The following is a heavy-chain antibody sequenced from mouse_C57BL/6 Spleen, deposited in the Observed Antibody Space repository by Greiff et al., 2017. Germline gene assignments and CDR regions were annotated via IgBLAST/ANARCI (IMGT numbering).Heavy chain of an antibody. V-gene: IGHV10-3*01. Sequence: ETGGVLVQPKGSLKLSCAASGFTFNTYAMHWVRQAPGKGLEWVARIRSKSSNYATYYADSVKARFTISRDDSQSMLYLQMNNLKAEDTAMYYCVGEGSYWYFDVWGTGTTVTVAS. CDR1: GFTFNTYA. J-gene: IGHJ1*03. D-gene: IGHD1-1*01. CDR2: IRSKSSNYAT. CDR3: VGEGSYWYFDV.